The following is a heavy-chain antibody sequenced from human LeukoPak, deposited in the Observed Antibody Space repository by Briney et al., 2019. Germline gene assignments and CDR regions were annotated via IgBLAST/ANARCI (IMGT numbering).Heavy chain of an antibody. CDR2: ISWNSGSI. J-gene: IGHJ4*02. CDR3: STNMRQYWGGHCYSYDY. V-gene: IGHV3-9*01. Sequence: PGGSLRLSCAASGFTFGDYDMNWIRQAPGKGLEWVSGISWNSGSIGYADSVKGRFTISRDNAKNSLYLQMNSLRAEDTAVYYCSTNMRQYWGGHCYSYDYWGQGTLVTVSS. CDR1: GFTFGDYD. D-gene: IGHD2-21*02.